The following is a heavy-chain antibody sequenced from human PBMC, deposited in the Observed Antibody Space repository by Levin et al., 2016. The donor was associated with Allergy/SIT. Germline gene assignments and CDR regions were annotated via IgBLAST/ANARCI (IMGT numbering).Heavy chain of an antibody. Sequence: SETLSLTCSVSGDSISRYHWSWIRQPPGKGLEWIGFIYNSGSTTYNPSLKSRVTISVDTSKNQFSLKLRSVTAADTAVYYCAHRSGGGYYGMDVWGQGTAVTVSS. V-gene: IGHV4-59*01. CDR2: IYNSGST. J-gene: IGHJ6*02. CDR3: AHRSGGGYYGMDV. CDR1: GDSISRYH. D-gene: IGHD3-16*01.